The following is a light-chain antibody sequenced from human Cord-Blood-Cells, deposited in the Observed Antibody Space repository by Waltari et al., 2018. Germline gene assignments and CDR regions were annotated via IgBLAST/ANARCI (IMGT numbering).Light chain of an antibody. CDR3: SSYTSSSTVV. CDR2: DVR. Sequence: STGIQPASGCGSPGQAITITFTGPSTDVCGYHYVSWYQRHPGNAPKFMSYDVRNRPSAVSNRFSGSKSGNTASLTISGLQAEDDADYYCSSYTSSSTVVFGGGTKLTVL. J-gene: IGLJ2*01. CDR1: STDVCGYHY. V-gene: IGLV2-14*01.